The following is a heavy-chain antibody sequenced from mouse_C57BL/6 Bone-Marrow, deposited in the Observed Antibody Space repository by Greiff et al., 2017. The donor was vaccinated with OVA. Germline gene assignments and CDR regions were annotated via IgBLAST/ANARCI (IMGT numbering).Heavy chain of an antibody. CDR3: ARRGGLRRFDY. Sequence: EVQLVESGGGLVKPGGSLKLSCAASGFTFSSYAMSWVRQTPEKRLEWVATISDGGSYTYYPDNVKGRFTISRDNAKNNLYLQMSHLKSEDTAMYYCARRGGLRRFDYWGQGTTLTVSS. V-gene: IGHV5-4*01. D-gene: IGHD2-2*01. J-gene: IGHJ2*01. CDR1: GFTFSSYA. CDR2: ISDGGSYT.